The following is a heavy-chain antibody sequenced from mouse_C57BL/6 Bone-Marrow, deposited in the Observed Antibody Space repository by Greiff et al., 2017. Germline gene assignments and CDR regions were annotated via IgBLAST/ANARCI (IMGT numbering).Heavy chain of an antibody. CDR1: GFTFSNYW. CDR3: TGAHYYPYYCDY. V-gene: IGHV6-3*01. Sequence: EVMLVESGGGLVQPGGSMKLSCVASGFTFSNYWMNWVRQSPEKGLEWFAQIRLKSDNYATHYAESVKGRFTISRDDSKSSVYLQMNNLRAENTGIYYCTGAHYYPYYCDYWGKGTTLTVSS. D-gene: IGHD1-1*02. CDR2: IRLKSDNYAT. J-gene: IGHJ2*01.